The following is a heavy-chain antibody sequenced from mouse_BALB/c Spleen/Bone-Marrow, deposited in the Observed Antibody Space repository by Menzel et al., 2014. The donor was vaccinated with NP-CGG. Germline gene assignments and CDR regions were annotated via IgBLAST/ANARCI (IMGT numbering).Heavy chain of an antibody. D-gene: IGHD2-3*01. CDR3: ARGHDGYRTWFAY. CDR1: GYSFTDYN. Sequence: CGPELEKPGASVKMSCKASGYSFTDYNMNWVKQSNGKSLEWIGNIDPSYGGTTYNQKFKGKATLTVDKSSSTVYMQLKSLTSEDSAVYYCARGHDGYRTWFAYWGQGTLVTVSA. V-gene: IGHV1-39*01. J-gene: IGHJ3*01. CDR2: IDPSYGGT.